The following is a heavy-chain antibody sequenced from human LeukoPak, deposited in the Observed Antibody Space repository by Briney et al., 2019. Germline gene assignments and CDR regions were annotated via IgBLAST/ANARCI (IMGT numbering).Heavy chain of an antibody. D-gene: IGHD6-19*01. V-gene: IGHV3-30*03. CDR3: ARDPVHSSGWFAVSYYYMDV. CDR1: GFTFNNYC. CDR2: ISYDGSNK. J-gene: IGHJ6*03. Sequence: GGSLRLSCAASGFTFNNYCMHWVRQAPGKGLEWVAVISYDGSNKYYADSVKGRFTISRDNSKNTLYLQMNSLRAEDTAVYYCARDPVHSSGWFAVSYYYMDVWGKGTTVTVSS.